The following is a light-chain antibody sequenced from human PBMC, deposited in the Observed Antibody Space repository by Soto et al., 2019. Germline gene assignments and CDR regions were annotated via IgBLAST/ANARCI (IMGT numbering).Light chain of an antibody. V-gene: IGKV3-20*01. CDR3: QRYGSPSWT. J-gene: IGKJ1*01. CDR2: GAS. Sequence: EIVLTQSPGTLSLSPGERATLSCRASQSVASNYLAWYQQKPGQAPRLLIFGASSRATGIPDKFSGSGSGTDFTLTISRLEPEDFAVYYCQRYGSPSWTFSQGTKVEIK. CDR1: QSVASNY.